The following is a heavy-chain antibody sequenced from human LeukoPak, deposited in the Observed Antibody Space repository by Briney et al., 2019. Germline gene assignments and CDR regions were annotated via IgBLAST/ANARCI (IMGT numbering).Heavy chain of an antibody. D-gene: IGHD3-3*01. Sequence: GGSLRLSCAASGFTFSGHWMSWVRQAPGKGLEWVANINQGGSDKYYVDSVKGRFTISRDNANNLLYLQMNSLRGEDTAVYYCTRDRSRVEDDWGKGTLVTVSS. J-gene: IGHJ4*02. CDR1: GFTFSGHW. CDR2: INQGGSDK. V-gene: IGHV3-7*01. CDR3: TRDRSRVEDD.